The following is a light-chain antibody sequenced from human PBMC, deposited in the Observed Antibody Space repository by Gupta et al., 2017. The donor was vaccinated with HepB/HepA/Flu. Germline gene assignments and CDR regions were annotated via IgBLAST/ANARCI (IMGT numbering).Light chain of an antibody. J-gene: IGKJ1*01. CDR3: QQYNTWPWT. Sequence: EIVMTQSPATLSVSPGERLSLFCRASQSVHINLAWIQQKPGQAPRVLFYGASTRATGVPDRFTGSGSRTEFTLTITSLHSEHVAVYFCQQYNTWPWTFGQGTKVEIK. CDR2: GAS. V-gene: IGKV3-15*01. CDR1: QSVHIN.